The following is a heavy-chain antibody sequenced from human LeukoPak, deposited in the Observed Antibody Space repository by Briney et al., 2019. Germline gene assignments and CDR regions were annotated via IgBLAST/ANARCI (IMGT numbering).Heavy chain of an antibody. V-gene: IGHV4-34*01. CDR2: IYYSGST. D-gene: IGHD3-3*01. Sequence: PSETLSLTCAVYGGSFSGYYWSWIRQPPGKGLEWIGSIYYSGSTYYNPSLKSRVTISVDTSKNQFSLKLSSVTAADTAVYYCAKSYYDFWSGYYTGMGYYYYMDVWGKGTTVTVSS. CDR1: GGSFSGYY. J-gene: IGHJ6*03. CDR3: AKSYYDFWSGYYTGMGYYYYMDV.